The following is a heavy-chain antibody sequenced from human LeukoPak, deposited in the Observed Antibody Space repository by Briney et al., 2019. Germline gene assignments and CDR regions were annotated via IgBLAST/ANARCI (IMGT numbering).Heavy chain of an antibody. V-gene: IGHV3-9*01. CDR1: GFTFDDYA. J-gene: IGHJ6*02. Sequence: GGSLRLSCAASGFTFDDYAMHWVRQAPGKGLEWASGISWNSGSIGYADSVKGRFTISRDNAKNSLYLQMNSLRAEDTALYYCAKDGPSNYDILTGYYPFSYGMDVWGQGTTVTVSS. CDR3: AKDGPSNYDILTGYYPFSYGMDV. CDR2: ISWNSGSI. D-gene: IGHD3-9*01.